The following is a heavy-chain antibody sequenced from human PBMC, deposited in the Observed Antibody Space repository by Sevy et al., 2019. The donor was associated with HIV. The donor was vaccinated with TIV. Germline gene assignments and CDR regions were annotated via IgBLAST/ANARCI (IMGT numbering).Heavy chain of an antibody. Sequence: GGSLRLSCAASGFTFSSYAMHWVRQAPGKGLEWVAVISYDGSNKYYADSVKGGFTISRDNSKNTLYLQMNSLRAEDRAVYYCARDWGSFYYDSSGYFGYFDYWGQGTLVTVSS. V-gene: IGHV3-30-3*01. CDR3: ARDWGSFYYDSSGYFGYFDY. CDR1: GFTFSSYA. CDR2: ISYDGSNK. J-gene: IGHJ4*02. D-gene: IGHD3-22*01.